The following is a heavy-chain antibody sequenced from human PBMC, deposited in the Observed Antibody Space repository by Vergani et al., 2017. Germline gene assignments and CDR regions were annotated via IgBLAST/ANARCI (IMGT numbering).Heavy chain of an antibody. D-gene: IGHD2-8*01. CDR2: IRHDGIT. V-gene: IGHV4-34*01. J-gene: IGHJ4*02. CDR1: GFTFDNYA. CDR3: AREGYCTNGVCFTLFDV. Sequence: VQLVESGGGLVQPGGSLRLSCAASGFTFDNYAMTWIRQPPGKGLEWIGEIRHDGITHYSPSLKSRVTISIDTSTHQFSLNLRSVTAADTAVYYCAREGYCTNGVCFTLFDVWGQGALVTVSS.